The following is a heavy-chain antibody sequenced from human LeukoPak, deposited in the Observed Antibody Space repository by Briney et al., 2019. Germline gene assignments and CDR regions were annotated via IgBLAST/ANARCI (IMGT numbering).Heavy chain of an antibody. D-gene: IGHD3-22*01. CDR1: GYTFTSYD. CDR2: MNPNSGNT. V-gene: IGHV1-8*01. J-gene: IGHJ4*02. Sequence: GASVKVSCKASGYTFTSYDINWVRQATGQGLEWMGWMNPNSGNTGYAQKFQGWVTMTRDTSISTAYMELSRLRSDDTAVYYCARESIYYDSSGYWGYWGQGTLVTVSS. CDR3: ARESIYYDSSGYWGY.